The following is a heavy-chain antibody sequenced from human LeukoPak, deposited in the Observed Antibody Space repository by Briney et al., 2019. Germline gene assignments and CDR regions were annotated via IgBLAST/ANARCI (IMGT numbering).Heavy chain of an antibody. CDR3: ARRVGSGWFDY. D-gene: IGHD6-19*01. J-gene: IGHJ4*02. Sequence: SETLSLTSTVSGGSISSYYWSWIRQPPGKGLEWIGYIYYSGSTNYNPSLKSRVTISVDTSKNQFSLKLSSVTAADTAVYYCARRVGSGWFDYWGQGTLVTVSS. CDR1: GGSISSYY. V-gene: IGHV4-59*08. CDR2: IYYSGST.